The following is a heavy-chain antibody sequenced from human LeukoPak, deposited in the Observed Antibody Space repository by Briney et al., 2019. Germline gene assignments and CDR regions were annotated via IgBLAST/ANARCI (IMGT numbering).Heavy chain of an antibody. CDR2: IYKGGNT. Sequence: GGSLRLSCAASGFTVSNNYMSWVRQAPGKGLEWVSTIYKGGNTVYADSVKGRFTISRHNSKNTVYLQMNNQRAEDTAMYYCARVDTTLSYKLDYWGQGTLVTVSS. CDR1: GFTVSNNY. V-gene: IGHV3-53*04. J-gene: IGHJ4*02. D-gene: IGHD1-1*01. CDR3: ARVDTTLSYKLDY.